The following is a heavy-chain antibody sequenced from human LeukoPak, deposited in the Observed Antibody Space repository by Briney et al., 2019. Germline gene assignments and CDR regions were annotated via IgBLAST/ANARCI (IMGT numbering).Heavy chain of an antibody. J-gene: IGHJ4*02. Sequence: GGSLRLSCVGSGFILSSYAMSWVCQDPGKGLQWVSSLGISGDYAWYAGSVKGRFTISRDISKNTLYLQMNSLGAEDTAVYYCARGGGGNSDFLTTCTGASLSFDYWGQRALVTVSS. V-gene: IGHV3-23*01. CDR1: GFILSSYA. CDR2: LGISGDYA. D-gene: IGHD3-9*01. CDR3: ARGGGGNSDFLTTCTGASLSFDY.